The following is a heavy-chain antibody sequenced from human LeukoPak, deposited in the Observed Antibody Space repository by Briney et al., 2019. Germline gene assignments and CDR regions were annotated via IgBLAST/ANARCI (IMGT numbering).Heavy chain of an antibody. CDR3: GRSPPWFGELSRFDP. CDR2: IYPGDSDT. V-gene: IGHV5-51*01. D-gene: IGHD3-10*01. Sequence: GESLKISCKGSGYSFTSYWIGWVRQMPGKGLEWMGIIYPGDSDTRYSPSFQGQVTISADKSISTAYLQWSSLKASDTAMYYCGRSPPWFGELSRFDPWGQGTLVTVSS. J-gene: IGHJ5*02. CDR1: GYSFTSYW.